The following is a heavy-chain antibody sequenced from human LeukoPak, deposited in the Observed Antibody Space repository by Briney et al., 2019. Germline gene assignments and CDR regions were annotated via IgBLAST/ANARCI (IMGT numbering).Heavy chain of an antibody. J-gene: IGHJ4*02. Sequence: GASVKVSCKASGYTFTSYYMHWVRQAPGQGLEWMGIINPSGGSTSYAQKFQGRVTMTGDTSTSTVFMELSSLRSEDTAVYYCARVVSEGDYGDHFDYWGQGTLVTVSS. CDR1: GYTFTSYY. CDR3: ARVVSEGDYGDHFDY. D-gene: IGHD4-17*01. V-gene: IGHV1-46*01. CDR2: INPSGGST.